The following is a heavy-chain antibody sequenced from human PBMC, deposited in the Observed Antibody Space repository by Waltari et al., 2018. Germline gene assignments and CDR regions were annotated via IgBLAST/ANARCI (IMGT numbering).Heavy chain of an antibody. CDR2: ISYDGLKQ. J-gene: IGHJ3*01. Sequence: QVQLVESGGGVVEPGRSLRLSCAASALALSDYPIHWVRKAPGKGLELGTMISYDGLKQYYADYVGGRFTISRDNSRDTLVLQMRSLRIEDTAVYYCAREADGPFDVWGQGTMVTVSS. V-gene: IGHV3-30*15. CDR3: AREADGPFDV. CDR1: ALALSDYP. D-gene: IGHD6-25*01.